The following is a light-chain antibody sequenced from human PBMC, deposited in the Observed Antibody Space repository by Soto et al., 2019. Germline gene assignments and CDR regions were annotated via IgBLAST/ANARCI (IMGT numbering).Light chain of an antibody. CDR3: QQYGSSPLT. CDR1: QSVSSSY. J-gene: IGKJ1*01. V-gene: IGKV3-20*01. Sequence: EIDLKQSPGTLSLSPGERATLHCRASQSVSSSYLAWYQQKPGQAPRLLIYGASSRATGIPDRFSGSGSGTDFTLTISRLEPEDFAVYYCQQYGSSPLTFGQGTKVDIK. CDR2: GAS.